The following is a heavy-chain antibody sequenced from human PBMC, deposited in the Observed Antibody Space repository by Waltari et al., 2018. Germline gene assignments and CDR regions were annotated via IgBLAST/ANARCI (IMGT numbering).Heavy chain of an antibody. D-gene: IGHD2-15*01. Sequence: QLQLQQSGPGLVKPSASLSLTCTVPGYSRSSSYWWSWVRQSPGQGLEWIGQINRSGRTNYHPAFETRVIVSIDTSNNQFSLKFPSATAADTAVYYCARDRGRGIYLDSWGQGTLVTVSP. CDR2: INRSGRT. J-gene: IGHJ4*02. V-gene: IGHV4-4*02. CDR3: ARDRGRGIYLDS. CDR1: GYSRSSSYW.